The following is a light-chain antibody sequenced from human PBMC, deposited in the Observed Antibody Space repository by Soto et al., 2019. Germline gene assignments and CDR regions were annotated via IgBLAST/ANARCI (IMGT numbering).Light chain of an antibody. CDR3: QQYENWPRT. CDR1: QSVDNY. CDR2: GAS. V-gene: IGKV3D-15*01. J-gene: IGKJ1*01. Sequence: EIVMTQSPATLSLSPGERATLSCRASQSVDNYLDWYQQKPGQAPRLLIYGASTRATGIPATFRGSGSGTECTLTISSLQSEDFALYYCQQYENWPRTFGQGTKVDIK.